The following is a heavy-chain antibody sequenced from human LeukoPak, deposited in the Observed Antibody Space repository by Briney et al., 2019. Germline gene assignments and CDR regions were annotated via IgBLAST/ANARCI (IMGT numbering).Heavy chain of an antibody. CDR2: TYYRSEWYN. D-gene: IGHD6-25*01. J-gene: IGHJ6*02. CDR1: GDSVSSNSAA. Sequence: SQTLSLTCAISGDSVSSNSAAWNWFRQSPSRGLEWLVRTYYRSEWYNEYALSVKSRITVNPDTSKNQFSLQLSFVTPEDTAVYYCAREADYYGMDVWGQGTTVTVSS. V-gene: IGHV6-1*01. CDR3: AREADYYGMDV.